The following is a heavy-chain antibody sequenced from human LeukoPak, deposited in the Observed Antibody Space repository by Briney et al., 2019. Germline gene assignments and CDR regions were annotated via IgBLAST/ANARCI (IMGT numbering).Heavy chain of an antibody. D-gene: IGHD5-18*01. CDR3: AKDIRGYGPNYFDY. Sequence: GRSLRLSCAASGFTFDDYAMHWVRQAPGKGLEWVSGISWNSGSIVYADSVKGRFTISRDNAKNSLYLQMNSLRAEDTALYYCAKDIRGYGPNYFDYWGQGTLVTVSS. CDR2: ISWNSGSI. CDR1: GFTFDDYA. J-gene: IGHJ4*02. V-gene: IGHV3-9*01.